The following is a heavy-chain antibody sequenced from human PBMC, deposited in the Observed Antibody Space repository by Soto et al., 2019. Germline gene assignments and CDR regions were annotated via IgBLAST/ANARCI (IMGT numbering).Heavy chain of an antibody. D-gene: IGHD6-6*01. J-gene: IGHJ5*02. CDR3: ARDLQPKAPRSFPGWFDP. CDR1: GGSSSGYY. Sequence: PSETLSLTCAVYGGSSSGYYWSWIRQPPGKGLEWIGEINHSGSTNYNPSLKSRLTISRDNSKNTLYLQMNSLRSEDTAVYYCARDLQPKAPRSFPGWFDPWGQGTLVTVSS. V-gene: IGHV4-34*01. CDR2: INHSGST.